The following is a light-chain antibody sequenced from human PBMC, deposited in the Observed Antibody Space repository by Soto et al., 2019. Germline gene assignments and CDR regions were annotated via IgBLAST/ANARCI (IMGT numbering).Light chain of an antibody. J-gene: IGKJ2*01. CDR3: QQYSRWPPT. CDR1: QDISNY. Sequence: DIQMTQSPSSLSASVGDRVTITCQASQDISNYLNWYQQKPGKAPKLLIYDASNLETGVPSRFSGSGSGTDFTFTISSLQPEDFAAYYCQQYSRWPPTFGQGTKLAIK. V-gene: IGKV1-33*01. CDR2: DAS.